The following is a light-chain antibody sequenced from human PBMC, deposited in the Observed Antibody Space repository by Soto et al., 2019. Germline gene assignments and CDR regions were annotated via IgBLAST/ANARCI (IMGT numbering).Light chain of an antibody. J-gene: IGKJ2*01. CDR3: QQYGSSPGT. CDR1: QSVSSSY. Sequence: EIVLTQSPGTLSLSPGERATLSCRASQSVSSSYLAWYKQKPGQAPRLLIYGASSRATGIPDRFSGSGSETDFTLTISRLEPEDFAVYYCQQYGSSPGTFGQGTKLEIK. CDR2: GAS. V-gene: IGKV3-20*01.